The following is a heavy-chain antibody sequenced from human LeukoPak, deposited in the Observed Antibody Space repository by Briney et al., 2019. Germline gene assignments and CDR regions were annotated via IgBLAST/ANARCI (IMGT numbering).Heavy chain of an antibody. J-gene: IGHJ3*02. V-gene: IGHV3-30*04. CDR2: ISYDESHT. CDR3: ARGGYYDSSGYHYFWKTNTDAFDI. Sequence: PGGSLRLSCAASGFTFSSYAMHWVRQAPGKGLEWVAIISYDESHTYYADAVQGRFTISRDNSRNTLYLQMNSLRPEDTAVYYCARGGYYDSSGYHYFWKTNTDAFDIWGRGTMVTASS. D-gene: IGHD3-22*01. CDR1: GFTFSSYA.